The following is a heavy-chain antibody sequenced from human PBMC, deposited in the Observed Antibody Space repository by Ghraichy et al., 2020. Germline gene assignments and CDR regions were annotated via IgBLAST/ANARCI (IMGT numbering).Heavy chain of an antibody. D-gene: IGHD3-10*01. V-gene: IGHV4-59*01. CDR3: ARQQTYFYGPEIYYFFEY. Sequence: SETLSLTCTVSGGSLTNYYWSWLRQPPGKGLEWLGYIHYTGSTKYNPSLKSRVTISLDTPMNQFSLEVASVTAADTAVYYCARQQTYFYGPEIYYFFEYGGQGTLVPASS. CDR1: GGSLTNYY. CDR2: IHYTGST. J-gene: IGHJ4*02.